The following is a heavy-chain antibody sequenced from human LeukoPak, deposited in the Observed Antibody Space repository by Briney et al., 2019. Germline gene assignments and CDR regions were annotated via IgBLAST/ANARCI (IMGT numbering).Heavy chain of an antibody. CDR1: GGSFSGYY. J-gene: IGHJ3*02. V-gene: IGHV4-59*08. CDR3: ARRYKYYYDSSGSCAFDI. Sequence: PSETLSLTCAVYGGSFSGYYWSWIRQPPGKGLEWIGYIYYSGSTNYNPSLKSRVTISVDTSKNQFSLKLSSVTAADTAVYYCARRYKYYYDSSGSCAFDIWGQGTMVTVSS. CDR2: IYYSGST. D-gene: IGHD3-22*01.